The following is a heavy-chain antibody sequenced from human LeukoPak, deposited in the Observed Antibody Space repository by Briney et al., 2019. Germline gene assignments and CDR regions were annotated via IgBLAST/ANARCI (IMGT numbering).Heavy chain of an antibody. D-gene: IGHD1-1*01. CDR3: ARDSVELERRNWFDP. CDR1: PYTFTKYY. J-gene: IGHJ5*02. Sequence: VSVKVSCKASPYTFTKYYIHWVRQAPGQGPEWMGVINPSGRSTSYAQQFRGRVTMTRDTSTSTVYMDLSGLRSEDTAVYYCARDSVELERRNWFDPWGQGTLVTVSS. CDR2: INPSGRST. V-gene: IGHV1-46*01.